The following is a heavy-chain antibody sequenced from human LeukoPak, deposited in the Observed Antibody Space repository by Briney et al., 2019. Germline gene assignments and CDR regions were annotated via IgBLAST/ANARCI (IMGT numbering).Heavy chain of an antibody. J-gene: IGHJ4*02. CDR1: GFTFSNYA. D-gene: IGHD2-2*01. V-gene: IGHV3-64*01. CDR3: ARLYCSSIRFLFDY. Sequence: PGGSLRLSCTASGFTFSNYAMHWVRQAPGKGLEYVAAISSNGGSTYYANSVKGRVTISRDNSKNTLHLQMGSLRAEDMAVYYCARLYCSSIRFLFDYWGQGTLVTVSS. CDR2: ISSNGGST.